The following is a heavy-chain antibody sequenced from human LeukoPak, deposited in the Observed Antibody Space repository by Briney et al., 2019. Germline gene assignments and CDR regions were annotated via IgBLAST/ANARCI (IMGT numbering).Heavy chain of an antibody. J-gene: IGHJ6*02. CDR2: ISAYNGNT. D-gene: IGHD5-18*01. Sequence: GASVKVSCKASGYTFTSYGISWVRQAPGQGLEWMGWISAYNGNTNYAQKLQGRVTMTTDTSTSTAYMELRSLRSDDTAVYYCARDLPKTYSYAKNYYYYYGMDVWGQGTTVTVSS. V-gene: IGHV1-18*01. CDR1: GYTFTSYG. CDR3: ARDLPKTYSYAKNYYYYYGMDV.